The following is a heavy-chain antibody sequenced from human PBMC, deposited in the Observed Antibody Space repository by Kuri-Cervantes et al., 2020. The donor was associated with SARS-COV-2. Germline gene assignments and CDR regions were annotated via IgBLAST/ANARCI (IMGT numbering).Heavy chain of an antibody. CDR2: IDPSDSYT. J-gene: IGHJ1*01. Sequence: GESLKISCKGSGYSFTSYWISWVRQMPGKGLEWMGRIDPSDSYTNYSPSFQGHVTISADKSISTAYLQWSSLKASDTAMYYCATLRGYCSSTSCYPGAEYFQHWGQGTLVTVSS. D-gene: IGHD2-2*01. V-gene: IGHV5-10-1*01. CDR3: ATLRGYCSSTSCYPGAEYFQH. CDR1: GYSFTSYW.